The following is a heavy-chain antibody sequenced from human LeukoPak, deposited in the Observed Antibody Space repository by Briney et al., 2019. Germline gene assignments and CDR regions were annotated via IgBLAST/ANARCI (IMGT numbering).Heavy chain of an antibody. Sequence: GGSLRLSCVASGFNVGSNYMNWVRQAPGKGLEWVSSISSSSYIYYADSVKGRFTISRDNAKSSLYLQMDSLRAEDTAVYYCARKNNYYYGMDVWGQGTTVTVSS. CDR2: ISSSSYI. J-gene: IGHJ6*02. CDR3: ARKNNYYYGMDV. V-gene: IGHV3-21*01. CDR1: GFNVGSNY.